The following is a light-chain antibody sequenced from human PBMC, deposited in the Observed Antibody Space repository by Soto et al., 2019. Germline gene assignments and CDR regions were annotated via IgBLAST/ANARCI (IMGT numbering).Light chain of an antibody. J-gene: IGLJ1*01. V-gene: IGLV2-14*01. CDR3: SSYTSSSTPYV. Sequence: SVLTQPASVSGSPGQSTTISCTGTSSDVGGYNYVSWYQQHPGKAPKFMIYDVSNRPSGVSNRFSGSKSGNTASLTISGLQAEDEADYYCSSYTSSSTPYVFGTGTKVTVL. CDR1: SSDVGGYNY. CDR2: DVS.